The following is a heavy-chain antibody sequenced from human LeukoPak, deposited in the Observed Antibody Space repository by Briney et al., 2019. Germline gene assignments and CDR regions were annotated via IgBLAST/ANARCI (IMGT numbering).Heavy chain of an antibody. V-gene: IGHV1-46*01. D-gene: IGHD2-21*02. CDR1: LYSFTGVL. Sequence: ASVKVSCEPSLYSFTGVLIRWVRQAPGQGVGRVGLINPISESTNFAQTFQGRVTMTRDTSTSTVYMEMSILRSEDTAVYYCALAYCGGDCYFFDDGGQGTLVTVPS. CDR3: ALAYCGGDCYFFDD. CDR2: INPISEST. J-gene: IGHJ4*02.